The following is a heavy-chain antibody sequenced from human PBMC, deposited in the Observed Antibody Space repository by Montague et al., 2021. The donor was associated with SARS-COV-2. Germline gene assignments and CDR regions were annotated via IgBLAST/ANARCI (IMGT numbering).Heavy chain of an antibody. J-gene: IGHJ3*01. D-gene: IGHD1-7*01. CDR1: GYSISSGYY. CDR2: IYHSGST. Sequence: SETLSLTCTVSGYSISSGYYWGWIRQPPGKGLEWIGSIYHSGSTYYNPSLKSRVTISVDTSKNQFSLKLSSVTTTDTAVFYCVRGRRGTVFPFSPGAFDFWGQGTTVTVSS. V-gene: IGHV4-38-2*02. CDR3: VRGRRGTVFPFSPGAFDF.